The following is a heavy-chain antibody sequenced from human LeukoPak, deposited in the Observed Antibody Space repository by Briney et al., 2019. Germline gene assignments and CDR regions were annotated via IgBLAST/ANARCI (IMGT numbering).Heavy chain of an antibody. CDR1: GFTFSSYA. D-gene: IGHD2-2*01. Sequence: GGSLRLSCAASGFTFSSYAMSWVRQAPGKGLEWVSAISGSGGSTYYADSVKGRFTISRDNSKNTLYLQMNSLRAEDTAVYYCAKDLFVYCSSTSCRSDAFDIWGQGTMVTVSS. J-gene: IGHJ3*02. CDR3: AKDLFVYCSSTSCRSDAFDI. V-gene: IGHV3-23*01. CDR2: ISGSGGST.